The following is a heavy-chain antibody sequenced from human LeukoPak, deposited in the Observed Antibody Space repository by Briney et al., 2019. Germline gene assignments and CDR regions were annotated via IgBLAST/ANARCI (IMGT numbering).Heavy chain of an antibody. CDR3: AKRSDYGGNRNYFDY. CDR2: TSDSGVST. D-gene: IGHD4-23*01. V-gene: IGHV3-23*01. Sequence: GGSLRLSCAASGFTFSTYGMSWVRQAPGKGLEWVSATSDSGVSTYYADSVKGRFTISRDNSKNTLYLQMNSLRAEDTAVYYCAKRSDYGGNRNYFDYWGQGTLVTVSS. J-gene: IGHJ4*02. CDR1: GFTFSTYG.